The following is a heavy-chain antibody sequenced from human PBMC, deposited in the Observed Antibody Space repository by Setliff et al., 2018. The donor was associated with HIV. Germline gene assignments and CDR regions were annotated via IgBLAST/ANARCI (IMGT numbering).Heavy chain of an antibody. D-gene: IGHD2-15*01. V-gene: IGHV4-4*02. CDR1: GFIFSNAW. J-gene: IGHJ4*02. CDR3: ARSVFYGVAATHFDF. Sequence: SETLRLSCAASGFIFSNAWMSWVRQAPGKGLEWIGFIYHRGNTHYNSSLKSRLTISVDTSKNQFSLKLNSVTAADTAVYYCARSVFYGVAATHFDFWGQGTLVTVSS. CDR2: IYHRGNT.